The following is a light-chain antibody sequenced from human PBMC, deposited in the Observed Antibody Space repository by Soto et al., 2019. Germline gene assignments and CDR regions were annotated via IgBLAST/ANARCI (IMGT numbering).Light chain of an antibody. J-gene: IGLJ2*01. V-gene: IGLV1-44*01. CDR3: AAWDDSLNGHVV. CDR1: SSNIGSNT. Sequence: QSVLTQPPSASGTPGQRVTISCSGSSSNIGSNTVNWYQQLPGTAPKLLIYSNNQLPSGVPDRCSGSKSGTSASLAISGLQSEDEADYYCAAWDDSLNGHVVFGGGTKVTV. CDR2: SNN.